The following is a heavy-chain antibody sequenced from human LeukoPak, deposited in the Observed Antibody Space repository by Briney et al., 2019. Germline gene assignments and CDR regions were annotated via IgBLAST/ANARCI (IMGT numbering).Heavy chain of an antibody. J-gene: IGHJ3*02. Sequence: VGSLRLSCAASGFTFSSYSMNWVRQAPGKGLEWVSSISSSSSYIYYADSVKGRFTISRGNAKNSLYLQMNSLRAEDTAVYYCARDMRLRAFDIWGQGTMVTVSS. CDR3: ARDMRLRAFDI. CDR2: ISSSSSYI. CDR1: GFTFSSYS. D-gene: IGHD2-2*01. V-gene: IGHV3-21*01.